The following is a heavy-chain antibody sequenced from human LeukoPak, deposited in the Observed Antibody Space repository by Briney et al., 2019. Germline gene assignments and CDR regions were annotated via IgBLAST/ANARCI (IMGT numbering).Heavy chain of an antibody. CDR2: ISSSSSYI. V-gene: IGHV3-21*01. CDR1: GFTLSSYS. D-gene: IGHD3-22*01. J-gene: IGHJ4*02. CDR3: ARGVARGFLFDY. Sequence: GGSLRLSCAASGFTLSSYSMNWVRQAPGKGLEWVSSISSSSSYIYYADSVKGRFTISGDNAKNSLYLQMNSLRAEDTAVYYCARGVARGFLFDYWGQGTLVTVSS.